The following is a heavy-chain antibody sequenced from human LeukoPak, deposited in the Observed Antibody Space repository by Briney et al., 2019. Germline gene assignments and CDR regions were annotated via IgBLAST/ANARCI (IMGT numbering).Heavy chain of an antibody. Sequence: PGGSLRLSCAASGFTFSSYGMHWVRQAPGKGLEWVAFIRYDGSNKYYADSVKGRFTISRDNSKNTLYLQMNSLRAEDTAVYYCAKVRPVYGSGTNAYDAFDIWAKGQWSPSLQ. J-gene: IGHJ3*02. V-gene: IGHV3-30*02. CDR3: AKVRPVYGSGTNAYDAFDI. D-gene: IGHD3-10*01. CDR1: GFTFSSYG. CDR2: IRYDGSNK.